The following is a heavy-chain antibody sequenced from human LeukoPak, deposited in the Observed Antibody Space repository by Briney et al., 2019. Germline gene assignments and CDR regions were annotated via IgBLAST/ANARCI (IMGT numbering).Heavy chain of an antibody. CDR2: ISASSTYI. D-gene: IGHD3-10*01. Sequence: GGSLRLSCVASDFFLNSYTINWVRQAPGKGLEWFSSISASSTYIYSADSVKGRFTISRDNAKNSLYLQMNSLRAEDTAVYYCARVMGDGSGSLSPTPGLDYWGQGTLVTVSS. J-gene: IGHJ4*02. V-gene: IGHV3-21*04. CDR1: DFFLNSYT. CDR3: ARVMGDGSGSLSPTPGLDY.